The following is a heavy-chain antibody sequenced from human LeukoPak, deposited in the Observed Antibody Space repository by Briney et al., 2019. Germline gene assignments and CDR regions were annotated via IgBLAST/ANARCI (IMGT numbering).Heavy chain of an antibody. J-gene: IGHJ4*02. D-gene: IGHD5-24*01. CDR3: ARVGLATSLWNVDFFDY. CDR1: GGSISNYY. Sequence: SETLSLTCTVSGGSISNYYWSWIRQPAGKGLEWIGRIYNSGSTNYNPSLKSRVTMSVDTSKNQFSLKLNSVTAADTAVYYCARVGLATSLWNVDFFDYWGQGTLVTVSS. CDR2: IYNSGST. V-gene: IGHV4-4*07.